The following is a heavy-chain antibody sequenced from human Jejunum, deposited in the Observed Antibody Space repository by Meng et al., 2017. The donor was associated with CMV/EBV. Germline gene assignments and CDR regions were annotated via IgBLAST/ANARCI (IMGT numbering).Heavy chain of an antibody. V-gene: IGHV3-66*02. J-gene: IGHJ4*02. Sequence: GFTVSNNYMTWVSQAPGKELEWVSIIYSGGNTYYTDSVKGRFTISRDNSKNTLFLQMNSLRGEDSAVYYCARGFCSPTSCSKVPDYWGQGTLVTVSS. CDR3: ARGFCSPTSCSKVPDY. D-gene: IGHD2-2*01. CDR1: GFTVSNNY. CDR2: IYSGGNT.